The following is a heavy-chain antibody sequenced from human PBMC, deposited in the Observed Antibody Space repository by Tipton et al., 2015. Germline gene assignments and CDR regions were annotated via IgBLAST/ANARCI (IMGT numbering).Heavy chain of an antibody. CDR3: ARDGYNSNYFDY. D-gene: IGHD5-24*01. J-gene: IGHJ4*02. CDR2: IFYTGST. CDR1: GGAITSDGFY. V-gene: IGHV4-31*02. Sequence: LRLSCTVSGGAITSDGFYWSWIRQHPGKGLEWIGYIFYTGSTYYNPSRKSRPTLSVDTSKNQFSLKLSSVTAADTAVYYCARDGYNSNYFDYWGQGTLVTVSS.